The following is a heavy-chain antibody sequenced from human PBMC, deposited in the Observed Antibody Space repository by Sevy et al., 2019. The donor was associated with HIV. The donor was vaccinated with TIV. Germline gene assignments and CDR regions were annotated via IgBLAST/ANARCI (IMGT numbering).Heavy chain of an antibody. CDR3: VRSAGLFKGYSSGWYRDYYYGMDV. Sequence: ASVKVSCKASGYTFTSYGISWVRQAPGQGLEWMGWISAYNGNTNYAQKLQGRVTMTTDTSTSTAYMELRSLRSDDTAVYYCVRSAGLFKGYSSGWYRDYYYGMDVWGQGTTVTVSS. CDR1: GYTFTSYG. V-gene: IGHV1-18*01. J-gene: IGHJ6*02. D-gene: IGHD6-19*01. CDR2: ISAYNGNT.